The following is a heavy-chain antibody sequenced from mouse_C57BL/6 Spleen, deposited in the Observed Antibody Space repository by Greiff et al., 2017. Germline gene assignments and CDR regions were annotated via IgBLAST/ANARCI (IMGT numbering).Heavy chain of an antibody. CDR2: INPNNGGT. J-gene: IGHJ1*03. D-gene: IGHD1-1*01. Sequence: EVQLQQSGPELVKPGASVKISCKASGYTFTDYYMNWVKQSHGKSLEWIGDINPNNGGTSYNQKFKGKATLTVDKSSSTAYMELRSLTSEDSAVYYCARPSYYGSSYRYFDVWGTGTTVTVSS. CDR1: GYTFTDYY. CDR3: ARPSYYGSSYRYFDV. V-gene: IGHV1-26*01.